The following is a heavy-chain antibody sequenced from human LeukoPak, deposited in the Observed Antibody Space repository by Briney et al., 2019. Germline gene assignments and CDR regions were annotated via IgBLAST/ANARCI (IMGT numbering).Heavy chain of an antibody. J-gene: IGHJ6*03. CDR1: GFTFSSYA. CDR2: ISGSGGST. CDR3: AKEYGDYYYYYYMDV. Sequence: PGGSLRLSCAASGFTFSSYAMSWVRQAPGKGLEWVSAISGSGGSTYYADSVKGRFPISRDNSKNTLYLQMNSLRAEDTAVYYCAKEYGDYYYYYYMDVWGKGTTVTVSS. D-gene: IGHD4-17*01. V-gene: IGHV3-23*01.